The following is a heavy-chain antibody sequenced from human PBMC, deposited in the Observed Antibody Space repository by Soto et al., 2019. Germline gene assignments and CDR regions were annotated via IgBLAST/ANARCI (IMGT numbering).Heavy chain of an antibody. CDR2: IYGTGNT. Sequence: QLQLQESGPGLVKPSETLSLSCTVSGGSITSSFYWCWIRQPPGKGLEWIGSIYGTGNTYYNPSLKGRVTISADTYKNQFSLNLISVTAADTAVYYCRSSSRYSTDVWGQGATVTVSS. J-gene: IGHJ6*02. CDR3: RSSSRYSTDV. CDR1: GGSITSSFY. V-gene: IGHV4-39*01. D-gene: IGHD6-13*01.